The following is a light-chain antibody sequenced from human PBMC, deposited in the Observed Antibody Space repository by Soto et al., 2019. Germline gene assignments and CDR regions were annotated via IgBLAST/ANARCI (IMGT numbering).Light chain of an antibody. Sequence: EIVLTQAPGTLSLSPGQGATLPCRASQSLSSIYLAWYQQKTGQAPRILIYTISIRATGIPDRLSGSGSGTDLNLTISRLQSEDFAVYYCQKYNNWPWTFGQGTKVDIK. V-gene: IGKV3-20*01. CDR2: TIS. CDR3: QKYNNWPWT. CDR1: QSLSSIY. J-gene: IGKJ1*01.